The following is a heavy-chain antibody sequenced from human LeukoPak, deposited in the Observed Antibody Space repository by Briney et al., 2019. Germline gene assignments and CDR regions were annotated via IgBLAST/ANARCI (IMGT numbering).Heavy chain of an antibody. J-gene: IGHJ4*02. D-gene: IGHD6-19*01. CDR1: GGSISSDGYY. Sequence: SQTLSLTCTVSGGSISSDGYYWTWIRQPPGKGLEWIGYISYSGSTNYNPSLKSRITMSLDTSKNQFSLKLSSVTAADTAVYYCAKDAPSRYSSGWYLDYWGQGTLVTVSS. CDR3: AKDAPSRYSSGWYLDY. CDR2: ISYSGST. V-gene: IGHV4-30-4*01.